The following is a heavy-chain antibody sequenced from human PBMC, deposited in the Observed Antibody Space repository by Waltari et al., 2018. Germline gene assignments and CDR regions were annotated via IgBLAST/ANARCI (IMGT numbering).Heavy chain of an antibody. CDR3: ARATKHDSSGLSVKY. CDR1: GFTFSSYG. J-gene: IGHJ4*02. V-gene: IGHV3-33*01. CDR2: IWYDGSNK. D-gene: IGHD3-22*01. Sequence: QVKLVESGGGVVQPERSLSLSCAASGFTFSSYGMHWFRQAPGKGLEWVSVIWYDGSNKYYADSVKGRFTISRDNSKNTRYLQMNSLRAEDTAVYYCARATKHDSSGLSVKYWGQGTLVTVSS.